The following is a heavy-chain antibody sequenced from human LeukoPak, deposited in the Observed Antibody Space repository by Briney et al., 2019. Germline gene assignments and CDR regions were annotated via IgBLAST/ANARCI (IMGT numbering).Heavy chain of an antibody. D-gene: IGHD3-22*01. V-gene: IGHV5-51*01. CDR2: IYPDDSET. CDR1: GYSFGNYW. J-gene: IGHJ4*02. Sequence: GESLKISCKGSGYSFGNYWIAWVRQMPGKGLEWMGIIYPDDSETRYSPSFQGQVTISADKSISTAYLQWSRRKAPYTAMYYCARQYPGGYYDSRGYGDYWGQGTLVSVSS. CDR3: ARQYPGGYYDSRGYGDY.